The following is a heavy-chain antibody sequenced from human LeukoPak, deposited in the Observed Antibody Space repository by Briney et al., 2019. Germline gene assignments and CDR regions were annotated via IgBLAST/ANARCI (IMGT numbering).Heavy chain of an antibody. V-gene: IGHV3-74*01. D-gene: IGHD3/OR15-3a*01. CDR2: INSDGTTT. Sequence: GGSLRLSCAASGFSFSNSWMHWVRQAPGKGLVWVSRINSDGTTTYYADSVKGRFTISRDNAKNTLFLQMNSLRPEDTALYYCASDPLLTNFWTGLPNHWGQGTPV. CDR3: ASDPLLTNFWTGLPNH. CDR1: GFSFSNSW. J-gene: IGHJ5*02.